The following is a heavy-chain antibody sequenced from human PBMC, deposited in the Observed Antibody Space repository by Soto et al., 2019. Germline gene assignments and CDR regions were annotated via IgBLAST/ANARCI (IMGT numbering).Heavy chain of an antibody. CDR1: GFTFSSYW. CDR2: IKQDGSEK. J-gene: IGHJ4*02. Sequence: EVQLVESGGGLVQPGGSLRLSCAASGFTFSSYWMSWVRQAPGKGLEWVANIKQDGSEKYYVDSVKGRFTISRDNAKNSLYLQMNGLRAEDTAVYYCARGGYDYVWGSYRYFPTEFDYWGQGTLVTVSS. V-gene: IGHV3-7*05. CDR3: ARGGYDYVWGSYRYFPTEFDY. D-gene: IGHD3-16*02.